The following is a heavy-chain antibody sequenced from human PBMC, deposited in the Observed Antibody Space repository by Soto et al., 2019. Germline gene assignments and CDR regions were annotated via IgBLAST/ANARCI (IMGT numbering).Heavy chain of an antibody. V-gene: IGHV1-46*01. D-gene: IGHD3-10*01. CDR2: INPSGGST. CDR3: ARAARGGGHRFDD. CDR1: GYTFTSHY. J-gene: IGHJ4*02. Sequence: ASVKVSCKASGYTFTSHYIHWVRQAPGQGLEWMGIINPSGGSTSNAQKFQDRVTMTRDTSTSTVYMELSSLRSEDTAVYYCARAARGGGHRFDDWGQGTTVTVSS.